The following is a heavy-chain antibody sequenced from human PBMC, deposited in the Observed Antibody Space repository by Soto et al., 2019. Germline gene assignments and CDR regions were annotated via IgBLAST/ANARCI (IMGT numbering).Heavy chain of an antibody. D-gene: IGHD2-2*01. Sequence: EVQLVESGGGLVQPGGSLRLSCAVSGFTFSTYSMNWVRQAPGKGLEWVSYISSSSSTIYYADSVKGRFIISRDNAWKSLSLHMNSLRADDTAVYYCARQIAIVVVPAATLPYYYDGMDVWGQGTTVTVSS. CDR1: GFTFSTYS. CDR2: ISSSSSTI. J-gene: IGHJ6*02. V-gene: IGHV3-48*01. CDR3: ARQIAIVVVPAATLPYYYDGMDV.